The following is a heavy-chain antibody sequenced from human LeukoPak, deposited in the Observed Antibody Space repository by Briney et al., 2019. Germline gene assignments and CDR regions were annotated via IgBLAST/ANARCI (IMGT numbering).Heavy chain of an antibody. CDR2: IYTSGST. V-gene: IGHV4-4*08. Sequence: GSLRLSCAASGFTFSDQYMDWVRQAPGKGLEWVGRIYTSGSTNYNPSLKSRVTISVDTSKNQFSLKLSSVTAADTAVYYCAREKVAYYYYYMDVWGKGATVTVSS. J-gene: IGHJ6*03. CDR1: GFTFSDQY. CDR3: AREKVAYYYYYMDV.